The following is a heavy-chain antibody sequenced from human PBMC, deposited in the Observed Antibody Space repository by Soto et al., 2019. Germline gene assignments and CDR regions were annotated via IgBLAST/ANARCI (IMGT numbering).Heavy chain of an antibody. Sequence: SETLSLTCDVSGDTISTGGYTWAWIRQPPGKALEWIGHTYHSGNPYYNPSLKSRVTISVDTSKNQFSLKLSSVTATDTAVYYCAGDKAYTSGWYSSNERDYWGQGTLVTVSS. CDR3: AGDKAYTSGWYSSNERDY. J-gene: IGHJ4*02. CDR1: GDTISTGGYT. CDR2: TYHSGNP. V-gene: IGHV4-30-2*03. D-gene: IGHD6-19*01.